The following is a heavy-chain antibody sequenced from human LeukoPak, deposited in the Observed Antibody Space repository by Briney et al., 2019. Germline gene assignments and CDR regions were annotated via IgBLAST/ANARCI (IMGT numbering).Heavy chain of an antibody. Sequence: PGGSLRLSCAASGFTFSNYWMSWVRQAPGKGLEGGAKIKQDGSEKYYVDSVKGRFTISRDNAKNSLYLQMKSLRAEDTAVYYCARGYCSGGSCSQYDYWGQGTLVTVSS. D-gene: IGHD2-15*01. J-gene: IGHJ4*02. CDR2: IKQDGSEK. CDR3: ARGYCSGGSCSQYDY. CDR1: GFTFSNYW. V-gene: IGHV3-7*01.